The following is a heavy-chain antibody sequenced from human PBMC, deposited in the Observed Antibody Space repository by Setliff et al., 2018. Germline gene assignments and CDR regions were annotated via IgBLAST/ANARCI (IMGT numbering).Heavy chain of an antibody. V-gene: IGHV4-39*01. CDR1: GGSISSSSYQ. D-gene: IGHD3-10*01. CDR2: IYYSGTA. CDR3: ARHKSNGSGSYPSLYMDV. J-gene: IGHJ6*03. Sequence: SETLSLTCTASGGSISSSSYQWGWVRQTPGKGLEWIGSIYYSGTAYYDPSLKSRVTISADTSNKSFSLNLFSVTAADTAVYYCARHKSNGSGSYPSLYMDVWGKGIMVTVSS.